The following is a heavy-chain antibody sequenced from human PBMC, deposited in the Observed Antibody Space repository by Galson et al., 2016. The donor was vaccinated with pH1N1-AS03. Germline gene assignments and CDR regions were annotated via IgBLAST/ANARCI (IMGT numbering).Heavy chain of an antibody. V-gene: IGHV1-8*03. CDR1: GYTFTTYD. Sequence: SVKVSCKASGYTFTTYDINWVRQAPGQGLEWMGWMTPDSGNTGYAPSFQGRVTITRDTSISTAYMELSNLRAEDTAVYYCAKGSYGDYGGYFDYWGQGTLVTVSS. CDR2: MTPDSGNT. J-gene: IGHJ4*02. CDR3: AKGSYGDYGGYFDY. D-gene: IGHD4-17*01.